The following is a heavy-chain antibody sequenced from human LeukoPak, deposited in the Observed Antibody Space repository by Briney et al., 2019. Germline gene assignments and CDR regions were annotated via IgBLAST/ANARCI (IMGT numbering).Heavy chain of an antibody. D-gene: IGHD5-12*01. CDR1: GGSISSYY. V-gene: IGHV4-59*01. J-gene: IGHJ5*02. CDR3: ARGGGYSGYDSSNWFDP. Sequence: SETLSLTCTVSGGSISSYYWSWIRQSPGKGLEWIGYIYYSGSTNYNPSLKSRVTISVDTSKNQFSLKLSSVTAADTAVYYCARGGGYSGYDSSNWFDPWGQGTLVTVSS. CDR2: IYYSGST.